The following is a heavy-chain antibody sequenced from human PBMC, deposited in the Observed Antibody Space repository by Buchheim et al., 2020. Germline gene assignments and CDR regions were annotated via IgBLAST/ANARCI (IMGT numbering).Heavy chain of an antibody. CDR2: IFPDDSAT. CDR3: ARSGVNFFDP. D-gene: IGHD7-27*01. V-gene: IGHV5-51*01. J-gene: IGHJ5*02. CDR1: GYTFTNYW. Sequence: EVQLVQSGAEVKKPGESLKISCKGSGYTFTNYWIGWVRQMPGKGLEWMGIIFPDDSATTYSPSFQGQVTISAAKAINSAYLQWSSLKAPDTAMYYCARSGVNFFDPWGQGTL.